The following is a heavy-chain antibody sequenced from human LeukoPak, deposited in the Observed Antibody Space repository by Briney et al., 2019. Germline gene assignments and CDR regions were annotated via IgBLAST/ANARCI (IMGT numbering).Heavy chain of an antibody. V-gene: IGHV1-18*01. CDR3: ARGIAVAGTGYFDY. Sequence: ASVKVSCKASGYTFTSYGISWVRQAPGQGLEWMGWISAYNGNTNYAQKLQGRVTMTTGTSTSTAYMELRSLRSDDTAVYYCARGIAVAGTGYFDYWGQGTLVTVSS. CDR1: GYTFTSYG. D-gene: IGHD6-19*01. CDR2: ISAYNGNT. J-gene: IGHJ4*02.